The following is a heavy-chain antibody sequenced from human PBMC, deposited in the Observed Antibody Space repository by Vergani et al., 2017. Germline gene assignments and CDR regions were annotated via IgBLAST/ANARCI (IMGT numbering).Heavy chain of an antibody. CDR2: IYPGDSDT. J-gene: IGHJ5*02. D-gene: IGHD2-2*01. Sequence: EVQLVQSGAEVKKPGESLNIFCKGSGYSFTSYWIGWVRRRPGKGLEWMGIIYPGDSDTRYSPSFQGLVTISADKSIGTAYLKWSSLNASDTAMYYCAGSIVVVSGGFDPWGQGTLVTVSS. CDR3: AGSIVVVSGGFDP. CDR1: GYSFTSYW. V-gene: IGHV5-51*03.